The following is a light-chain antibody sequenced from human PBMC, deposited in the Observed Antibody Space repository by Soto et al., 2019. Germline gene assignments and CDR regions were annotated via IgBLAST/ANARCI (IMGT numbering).Light chain of an antibody. CDR1: NSNIGSNP. CDR2: SNY. CDR3: QSYDSSLSEV. J-gene: IGLJ1*01. V-gene: IGLV1-44*01. Sequence: QSVLTQPPSASGTPGQRVTISCSGSNSNIGSNPVHWYQQFPGTAPKVLIYSNYQRPSGVPDRFSGSKSGTSASLAISGLQSEDEADYYCQSYDSSLSEVFGTGTKVTVL.